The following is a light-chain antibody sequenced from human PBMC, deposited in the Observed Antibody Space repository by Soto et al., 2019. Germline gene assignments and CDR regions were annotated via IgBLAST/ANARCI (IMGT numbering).Light chain of an antibody. J-gene: IGKJ5*01. Sequence: EIVLTQSPATLSLSPGERATLSCRASQSVSSDLAWYQQKPGQAPRLLIYDASNRATGIPARFSGSGSGTDFTLTISSLEPEDFAVYYCKQRSNWPPITFGQGTRLEIK. CDR1: QSVSSD. CDR3: KQRSNWPPIT. V-gene: IGKV3-11*01. CDR2: DAS.